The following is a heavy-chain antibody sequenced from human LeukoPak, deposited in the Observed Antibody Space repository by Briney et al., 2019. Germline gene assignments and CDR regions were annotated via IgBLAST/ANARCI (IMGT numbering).Heavy chain of an antibody. Sequence: ASVTVSFKSSGYTFTDYYMHWVRQAPGQGRAWMGWINPNSGGTNYAQKFQGRVTMTRDTSITTAYMELSRLRSDDTAVYYCARGASGVYTVTTSWFDPWGQGTLVTVSS. J-gene: IGHJ5*02. CDR3: ARGASGVYTVTTSWFDP. D-gene: IGHD4-17*01. V-gene: IGHV1-2*02. CDR1: GYTFTDYY. CDR2: INPNSGGT.